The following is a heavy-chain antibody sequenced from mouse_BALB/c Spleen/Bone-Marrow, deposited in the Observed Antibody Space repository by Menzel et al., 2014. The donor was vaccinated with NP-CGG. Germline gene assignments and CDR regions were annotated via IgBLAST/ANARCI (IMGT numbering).Heavy chain of an antibody. J-gene: IGHJ4*01. Sequence: DVHLGESWGGLVKPGGSLKLSCAASGFTFSTYAFSWVRQTPEKSLEWVASISSGGSTYYSDSVKGRFTISRDNARNILYLQMNSLRSEDTAMYYCAREGYGSSYVGAMGYWGQGTSVT. D-gene: IGHD1-1*01. CDR3: AREGYGSSYVGAMGY. CDR2: ISSGGST. V-gene: IGHV5-6-5*01. CDR1: GFTFSTYA.